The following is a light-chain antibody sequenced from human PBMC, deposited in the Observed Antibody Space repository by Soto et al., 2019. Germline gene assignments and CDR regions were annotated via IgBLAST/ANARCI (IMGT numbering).Light chain of an antibody. Sequence: VLTQSPATLSLSPGERVTLYCKSSQSVGRALAWYHQKPGQSPRLLIYDSSMRAAAVPARFSGSGSGTEFTLTISSLQSEDFAVYYCQQYGVRPPATFGQGTRLEIE. CDR2: DSS. V-gene: IGKV3-15*01. CDR1: QSVGRA. J-gene: IGKJ5*01. CDR3: QQYGVRPPAT.